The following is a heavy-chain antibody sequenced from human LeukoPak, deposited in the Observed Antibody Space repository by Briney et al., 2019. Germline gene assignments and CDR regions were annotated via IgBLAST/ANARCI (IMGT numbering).Heavy chain of an antibody. CDR2: IYSGGNT. CDR1: GFTVSSNY. D-gene: IGHD6-19*01. J-gene: IGHJ6*02. Sequence: GGSLRLSCAASGFTVSSNYMSWVRQAPGKGLEWVSVIYSGGNTYYADSVKGRFTISRDNSKNTVYLQMNSLRAEDTAVYYCARDRIRDRSAWYGGMDVWGQGTTVTVSS. CDR3: ARDRIRDRSAWYGGMDV. V-gene: IGHV3-53*01.